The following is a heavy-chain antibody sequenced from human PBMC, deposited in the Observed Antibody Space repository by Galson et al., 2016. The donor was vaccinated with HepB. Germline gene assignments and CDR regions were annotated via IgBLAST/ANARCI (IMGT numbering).Heavy chain of an antibody. CDR2: IFPILGTV. CDR3: ASADSGARSAYYGPSNFDL. V-gene: IGHV1-69*13. CDR1: GGIFNTYA. J-gene: IGHJ4*02. D-gene: IGHD1-26*01. Sequence: SVKVSCKASGGIFNTYAFTWARQAPGQGLEWMGGIFPILGTVSYAQKFKGRGTITADGDPTPAYMELSSLGSDDTAVYFCASADSGARSAYYGPSNFDLWGQGTLVTVSS.